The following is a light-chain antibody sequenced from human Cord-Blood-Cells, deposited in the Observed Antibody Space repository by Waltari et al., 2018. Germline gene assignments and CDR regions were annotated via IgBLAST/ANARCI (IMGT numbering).Light chain of an antibody. CDR3: QSADSSGTYYV. V-gene: IGLV3-25*03. J-gene: IGLJ1*01. CDR1: ALPKQY. CDR2: KDS. Sequence: SYELTQPPSVSVSPGQTARITCSGDALPKQYAYWYQQKSGQAPVLVIYKDSERPSGIPERFSGSSSETTVTLTISGVQAEDEADYYCQSADSSGTYYVFGTGTKVTVL.